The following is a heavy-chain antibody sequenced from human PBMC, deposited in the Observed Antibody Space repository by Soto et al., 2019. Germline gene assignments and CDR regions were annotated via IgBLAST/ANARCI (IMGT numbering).Heavy chain of an antibody. CDR3: AREGVQVDFWSGYHTNHYYGMAG. D-gene: IGHD3-3*01. CDR1: GYTFTSYG. Sequence: ASVKVSCKASGYTFTSYGISWVRQAPGQGPEWMGWISSYNGNTNYAQKVQGRVTITRDTFASTVYMELSSLRSEDTAVYYCAREGVQVDFWSGYHTNHYYGMAGWGQVTTVAFSS. V-gene: IGHV1-18*04. CDR2: ISSYNGNT. J-gene: IGHJ6*02.